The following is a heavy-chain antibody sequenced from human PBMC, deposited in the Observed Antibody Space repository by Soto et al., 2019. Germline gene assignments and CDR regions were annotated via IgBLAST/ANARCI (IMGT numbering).Heavy chain of an antibody. CDR3: ARGGGEALLDY. J-gene: IGHJ4*02. D-gene: IGHD3-16*01. Sequence: EVQLVESGGGLVKPGGSLRLSCAASGFTFSAYNMNWVRQAPGKGLEWVSSITSSRTYIYYADSVKGRFTISRDNAKNSLYLQMNSLRGEDTAIYYCARGGGEALLDYWGKGTLVTVSS. CDR2: ITSSRTYI. V-gene: IGHV3-21*01. CDR1: GFTFSAYN.